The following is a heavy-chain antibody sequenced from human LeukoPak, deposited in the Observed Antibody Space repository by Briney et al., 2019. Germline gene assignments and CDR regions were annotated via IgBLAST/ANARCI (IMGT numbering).Heavy chain of an antibody. CDR2: ISSSSSYI. V-gene: IGHV3-21*01. D-gene: IGHD1-7*01. CDR1: GFTFSSYS. Sequence: GGPLRLSCAASGFTFSSYSMNWVRQAPGKGLEWVSSISSSSSYIYYADSVKGRFTISRDNAKNSLYLQMNSLRAEDTAVYYCARDLDWNYGDYFDYWGQGTLVTVSS. CDR3: ARDLDWNYGDYFDY. J-gene: IGHJ4*02.